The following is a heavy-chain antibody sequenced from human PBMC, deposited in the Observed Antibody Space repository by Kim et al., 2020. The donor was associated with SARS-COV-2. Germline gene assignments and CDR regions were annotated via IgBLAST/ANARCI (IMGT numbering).Heavy chain of an antibody. J-gene: IGHJ4*02. Sequence: ADSMKGRFTISRDNSKNTLYLQMNSLRAEDTAVYYCARDLYSSWYAVDYWGQGTLVTVSS. CDR3: ARDLYSSWYAVDY. D-gene: IGHD6-13*01. V-gene: IGHV3-30*01.